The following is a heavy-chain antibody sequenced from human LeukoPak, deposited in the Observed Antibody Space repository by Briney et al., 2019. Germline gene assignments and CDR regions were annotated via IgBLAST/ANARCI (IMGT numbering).Heavy chain of an antibody. J-gene: IGHJ4*02. CDR1: GYTFTGYY. D-gene: IGHD3-9*01. CDR2: INPNSGGT. Sequence: ASVKVSCKASGYTFTGYYMHWVRQAPGQGLEWMGWINPNSGGTNYAQKFQGRVTMTRDTSISTAYMELSRLRSDDTAVYYCARAGHDISTGYLFDYWGQGTLVTVSS. V-gene: IGHV1-2*02. CDR3: ARAGHDISTGYLFDY.